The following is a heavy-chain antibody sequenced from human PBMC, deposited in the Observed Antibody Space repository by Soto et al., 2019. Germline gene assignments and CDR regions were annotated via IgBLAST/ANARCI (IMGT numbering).Heavy chain of an antibody. CDR3: ARVRGVLRYFDWLLPNDAFDI. D-gene: IGHD3-9*01. CDR2: INPSGGST. J-gene: IGHJ3*02. CDR1: GYTFTSYY. V-gene: IGHV1-46*01. Sequence: GASVKVSCKASGYTFTSYYMHWVRQAPGQGLEWMGIINPSGGSTSYAQKFQGRVTMTRDTSTSTVYMELSSLRSEDTAVYYCARVRGVLRYFDWLLPNDAFDIWGQGTMFTVSS.